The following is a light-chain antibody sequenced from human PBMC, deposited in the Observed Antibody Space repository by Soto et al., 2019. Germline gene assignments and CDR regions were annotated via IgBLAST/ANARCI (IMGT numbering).Light chain of an antibody. CDR3: LQHNSFPWT. Sequence: IQLTQSPSSLSASVGDRVTITCRPSQAISNDLGWFQQKPGKAPQRLIYLASRLQNGVPSRFSGSGSGTEFTLTISSLQPEDFATYYWLQHNSFPWTFGQGTKVDIK. CDR2: LAS. V-gene: IGKV1-17*01. CDR1: QAISND. J-gene: IGKJ1*01.